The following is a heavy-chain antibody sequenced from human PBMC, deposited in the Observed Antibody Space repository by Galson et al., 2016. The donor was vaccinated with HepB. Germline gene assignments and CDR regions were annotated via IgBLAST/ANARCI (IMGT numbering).Heavy chain of an antibody. D-gene: IGHD1-7*01. CDR1: GFTVSSNY. J-gene: IGHJ6*02. V-gene: IGHV3-53*01. Sequence: SLRLSCAASGFTVSSNYLSWVRQAPGKGLEWVSVIYSGGSTYYADSVRGRFTISRDTSKNTLFLQLSSLRVEDTAVYYCAKDHTGSTVGWSDGMDDWGQGTRVTVSS. CDR2: IYSGGST. CDR3: AKDHTGSTVGWSDGMDD.